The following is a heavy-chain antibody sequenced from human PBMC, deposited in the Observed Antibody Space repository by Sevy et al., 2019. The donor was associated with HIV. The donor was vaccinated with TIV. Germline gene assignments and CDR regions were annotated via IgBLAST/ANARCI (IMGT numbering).Heavy chain of an antibody. CDR3: ARAGGYERHYYYYYMDV. J-gene: IGHJ6*03. CDR2: IIPIFGTA. Sequence: ASVKVSCKASGGTFSSYAISWVRQAPGQGLEWMGGIIPIFGTANYAQKFQGRVTITADESTSTAYMELSSLRSEDTAVYYCARAGGYERHYYYYYMDVWGKGTTFTVSS. V-gene: IGHV1-69*13. CDR1: GGTFSSYA. D-gene: IGHD5-12*01.